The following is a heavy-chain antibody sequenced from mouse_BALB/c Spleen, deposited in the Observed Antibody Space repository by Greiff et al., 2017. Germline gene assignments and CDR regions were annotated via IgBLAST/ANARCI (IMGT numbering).Heavy chain of an antibody. Sequence: EVKLVESGGGLVQPGGSLKLSCAASGFTFSSYTMSWVRQTPEKRLEWVAYISNGGGSTYYPDTVKGRFTISRDNAKNTLYLQMSSLKSEDTAMYYCARTDGYLPWFAYWGQGTLVTVSA. J-gene: IGHJ3*01. CDR2: ISNGGGST. CDR3: ARTDGYLPWFAY. V-gene: IGHV5-12-2*01. D-gene: IGHD2-3*01. CDR1: GFTFSSYT.